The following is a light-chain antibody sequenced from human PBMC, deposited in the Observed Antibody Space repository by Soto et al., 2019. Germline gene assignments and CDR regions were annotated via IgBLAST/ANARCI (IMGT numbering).Light chain of an antibody. CDR1: HSINSD. V-gene: IGKV3D-15*01. CDR3: QQYNNWPVT. CDR2: GTS. J-gene: IGKJ4*01. Sequence: PGATATLSCSGSHSINSDVAWYQQKLGQAPRLLIHGTSTRATGIAARFSGSGSGTEFTLTISGLQSEDFATYYCQQYNNWPVTFGEGTKVDIK.